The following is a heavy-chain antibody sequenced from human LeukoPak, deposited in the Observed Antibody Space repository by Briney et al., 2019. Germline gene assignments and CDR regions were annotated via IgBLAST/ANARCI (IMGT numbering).Heavy chain of an antibody. Sequence: GGSQRLSCAASGFTFSSYGMHWVRQAPGKGLEWVAFVRYDGSNEYYADSVKGRFTISRDNSKNTLYLQMNSLRAEDTAVYYCAKDMSGWTYFDYWGQGTLVTVSS. CDR2: VRYDGSNE. CDR3: AKDMSGWTYFDY. J-gene: IGHJ4*02. CDR1: GFTFSSYG. V-gene: IGHV3-30*02. D-gene: IGHD6-19*01.